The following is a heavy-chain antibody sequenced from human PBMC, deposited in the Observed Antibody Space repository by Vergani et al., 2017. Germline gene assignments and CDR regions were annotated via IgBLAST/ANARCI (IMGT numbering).Heavy chain of an antibody. CDR3: AREEWGAAAGTWWFDP. CDR1: GGSISSYY. V-gene: IGHV4-59*01. J-gene: IGHJ5*02. D-gene: IGHD6-13*01. CDR2: IYYSGST. Sequence: QVQLQESGPGLVKPSETLSLTCTVSGGSISSYYWSWIRQPPGKGLEWIGYIYYSGSTNYNPSLKSRVTISVDTSKNQFSLKLSSVTAADTAVYYCAREEWGAAAGTWWFDPWGQGTLVTVSS.